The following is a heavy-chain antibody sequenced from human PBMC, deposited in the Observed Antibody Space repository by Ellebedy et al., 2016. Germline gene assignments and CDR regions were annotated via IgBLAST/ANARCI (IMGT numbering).Heavy chain of an antibody. J-gene: IGHJ4*02. V-gene: IGHV3-23*01. CDR2: IGGAGGST. Sequence: GGSLRLSXAASGFTFSTYAMSWVRQAPGKGLEWVSAIGGAGGSTYYADSVKGRFTISRDNSKNTLYLQMNSLRAEDTAVYYCAKVGSYYEVDYWGQGTLVTVSS. CDR1: GFTFSTYA. D-gene: IGHD1-26*01. CDR3: AKVGSYYEVDY.